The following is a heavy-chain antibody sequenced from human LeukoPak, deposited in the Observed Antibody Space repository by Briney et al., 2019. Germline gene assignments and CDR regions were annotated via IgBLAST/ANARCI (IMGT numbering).Heavy chain of an antibody. J-gene: IGHJ4*02. CDR2: ISSNGGST. CDR3: AKGPTYDSLPYYFDY. V-gene: IGHV3-64D*09. CDR1: GFTFRYYA. D-gene: IGHD3-22*01. Sequence: GGSLRLSCSASGFTFRYYAMHWVRQAAGKGREVVSGISSNGGSTYYADSLKGRFTVSRDNSNNTLYLQMSSLRAEDTAIYYCAKGPTYDSLPYYFDYWGQGTLVTVSS.